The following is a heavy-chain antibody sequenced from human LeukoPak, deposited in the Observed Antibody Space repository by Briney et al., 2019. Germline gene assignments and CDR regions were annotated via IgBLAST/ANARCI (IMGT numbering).Heavy chain of an antibody. CDR1: GFTFSSYG. CDR2: IRYDGSNK. Sequence: GGSLRLSCAASGFTFSSYGMHWVRQAPGKGLEWVAFIRYDGSNKHYADSVKGRFTISRDNSKNTLYVQMNSLRVEDTAVYYCAKRYFGNYYFDYWGQGALVTVSS. D-gene: IGHD2-21*01. CDR3: AKRYFGNYYFDY. J-gene: IGHJ4*02. V-gene: IGHV3-30*02.